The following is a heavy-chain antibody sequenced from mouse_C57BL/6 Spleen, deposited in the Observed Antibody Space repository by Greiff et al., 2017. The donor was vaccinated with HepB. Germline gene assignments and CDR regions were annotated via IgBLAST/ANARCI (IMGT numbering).Heavy chain of an antibody. V-gene: IGHV5-17*01. D-gene: IGHD2-12*01. Sequence: DVMLVESGGGLVKPGGSLKLSCAASGFTFSDYGMHWVRQAPEKGLEWVAYISSGSSTIYYADTVKGRFTISRENAKNTLFLQMTSLRSEDTAMYYCARNYKDAMDYWGQGTSVTVSS. J-gene: IGHJ4*01. CDR2: ISSGSSTI. CDR1: GFTFSDYG. CDR3: ARNYKDAMDY.